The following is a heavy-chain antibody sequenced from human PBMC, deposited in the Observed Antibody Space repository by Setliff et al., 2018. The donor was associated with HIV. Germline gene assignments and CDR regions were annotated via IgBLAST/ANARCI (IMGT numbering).Heavy chain of an antibody. CDR3: ARGAWYSSGWYSSRYMDV. Sequence: VSCTASGYTFTSNDINWVRQATGQGLEWMGWMNPNSGNTGYAQKFQGRVTMTRDTSISTAYMELSSLRSDDTAVYYCARGAWYSSGWYSSRYMDVWGKGTTVTVSS. D-gene: IGHD6-19*01. CDR1: GYTFTSND. J-gene: IGHJ6*03. V-gene: IGHV1-8*01. CDR2: MNPNSGNT.